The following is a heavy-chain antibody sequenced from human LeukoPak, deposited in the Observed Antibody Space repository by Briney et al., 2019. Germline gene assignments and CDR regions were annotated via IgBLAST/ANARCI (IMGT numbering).Heavy chain of an antibody. D-gene: IGHD3-10*02. CDR2: ISPSGGPT. Sequence: GASVKVSCKAFGYTFTGYWMHWVRQAPGQGPELMGVISPSGGPTIYAQKFKGRVTLTRDMSTSTDYLELSSLRAEDTAVYYCAELGITMIGGVWGKGTTVTISS. V-gene: IGHV1-46*01. J-gene: IGHJ6*04. CDR1: GYTFTGYW. CDR3: AELGITMIGGV.